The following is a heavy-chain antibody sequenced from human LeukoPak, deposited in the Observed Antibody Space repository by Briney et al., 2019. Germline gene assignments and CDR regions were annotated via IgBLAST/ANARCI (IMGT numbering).Heavy chain of an antibody. CDR1: GYTFTSYD. Sequence: ASVKVSCKASGYTFTSYDINWVRQATGQGLEWMGWMNPNSGNTGYAQKFQGRVTMTRDTSTSTVYMELSSLRSEDTAVYYCARSVGSTSCYFDYWGQGTLVTVSS. D-gene: IGHD2-2*01. CDR3: ARSVGSTSCYFDY. J-gene: IGHJ4*02. CDR2: MNPNSGNT. V-gene: IGHV1-8*01.